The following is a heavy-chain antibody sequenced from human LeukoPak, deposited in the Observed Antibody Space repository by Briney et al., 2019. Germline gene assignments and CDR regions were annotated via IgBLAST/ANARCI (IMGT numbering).Heavy chain of an antibody. V-gene: IGHV1-69*06. J-gene: IGHJ4*02. CDR1: GGTFSSYA. Sequence: ASVTVSCTASGGTFSSYAISWVRQAPGQGLEWMGGIIPIFGTANYAQKFQGRVTITADKSTSTAYMELSSLRSEDTAVYYCARDREQQWLGFDYWGQGTLVTVSS. CDR3: ARDREQQWLGFDY. D-gene: IGHD6-19*01. CDR2: IIPIFGTA.